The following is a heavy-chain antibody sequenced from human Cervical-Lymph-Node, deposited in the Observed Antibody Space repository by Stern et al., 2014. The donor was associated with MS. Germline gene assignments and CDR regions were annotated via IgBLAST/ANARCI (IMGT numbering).Heavy chain of an antibody. CDR1: GGSISAYY. V-gene: IGHV4-59*08. CDR2: IYYSGST. CDR3: ARGITIFGGGMDV. D-gene: IGHD3-3*01. Sequence: QVQLQESGPGLVKPSETLSLTCTVSGGSISAYYWTWIRQPPGKGLEWIGYIYYSGSTNYNPSLKSRVSISVDTSKNQFSLKLSSVTAADTAVYYCARGITIFGGGMDVWGQGTTVTVSS. J-gene: IGHJ6*02.